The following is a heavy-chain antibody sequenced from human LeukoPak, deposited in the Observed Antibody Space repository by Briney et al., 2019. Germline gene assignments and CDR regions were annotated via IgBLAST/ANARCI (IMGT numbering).Heavy chain of an antibody. CDR1: GFTFSSYS. V-gene: IGHV3-21*01. Sequence: GGSLRLSCAASGFTFSSYSMNWVRQAPGKGLEWVSSISSSSSYIYYADSVKGRFTISRDNAKNSLYLQMNSLRAEDTAVYDCARDEELGSFDIWGQGTMVTVSS. D-gene: IGHD1-26*01. CDR3: ARDEELGSFDI. J-gene: IGHJ3*02. CDR2: ISSSSSYI.